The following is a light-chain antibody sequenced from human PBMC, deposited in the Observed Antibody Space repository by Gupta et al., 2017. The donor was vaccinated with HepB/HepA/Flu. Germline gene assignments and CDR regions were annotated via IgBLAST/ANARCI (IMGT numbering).Light chain of an antibody. CDR3: QQDNDWPFT. CDR2: GAS. V-gene: IGKV3-15*01. Sequence: EIVMTHSPATLSVSPGERATLSCRASQSVSSNLAWYQQKPGQAPRLLIYGASTRATGIPARFSGSGSGTEFTLTISSLQSEDFAVYYCQQDNDWPFTFGQGTKLEI. J-gene: IGKJ2*01. CDR1: QSVSSN.